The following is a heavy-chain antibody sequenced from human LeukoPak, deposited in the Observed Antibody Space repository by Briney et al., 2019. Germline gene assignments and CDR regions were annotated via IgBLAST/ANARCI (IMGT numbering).Heavy chain of an antibody. CDR1: GFTFSSYA. D-gene: IGHD5-24*01. J-gene: IGHJ4*02. CDR3: ARDLGGRWGY. Sequence: PGGSLRLSCAASGFTFSSYAMNWVRQVPGKGLVWVARINEDGSIRNYADSVKGRFTVSRDNAKNTLHLQMNSLRGEDTAVFYCARDLGGRWGYWGQGTLVTVSS. V-gene: IGHV3-74*01. CDR2: INEDGSIR.